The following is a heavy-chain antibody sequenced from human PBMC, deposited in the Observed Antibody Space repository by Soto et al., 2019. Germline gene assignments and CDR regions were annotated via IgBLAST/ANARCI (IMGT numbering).Heavy chain of an antibody. V-gene: IGHV5-51*01. CDR1: GHSFSVYW. Sequence: EVQLVQSGAELKKPGECLKISCKGSGHSFSVYWIVGVRQRPGKGLEWMGMIYPADSDTKYSPSFGGQVTISADKSISTAYLQCNSLKSSDNAIYYCSSPLYHDYWCEAKLGTVSS. D-gene: IGHD2-2*01. CDR2: IYPADSDT. CDR3: SSPLYHDY. J-gene: IGHJ4*02.